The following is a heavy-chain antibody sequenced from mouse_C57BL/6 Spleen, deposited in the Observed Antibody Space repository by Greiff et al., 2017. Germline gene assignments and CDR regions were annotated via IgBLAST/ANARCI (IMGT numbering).Heavy chain of an antibody. V-gene: IGHV1-18*01. CDR2: INPNNGGT. D-gene: IGHD2-5*01. CDR1: GYTFTDYN. CDR3: ARFPTYSNYPYYYAMDY. Sequence: VHVKQSGPELVKPGASVTIPCKASGYTFTDYNMDWVKQSHGKSLEWIGDINPNNGGTIYNQKFKGKATLTVDKSSSTAYMELRSLTSEDTAVYYCARFPTYSNYPYYYAMDYWGQGTSVTVSS. J-gene: IGHJ4*01.